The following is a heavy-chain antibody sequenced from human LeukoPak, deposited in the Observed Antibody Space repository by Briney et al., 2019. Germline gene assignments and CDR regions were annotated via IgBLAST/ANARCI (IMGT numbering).Heavy chain of an antibody. V-gene: IGHV1-18*01. CDR3: ARERGARELLDAFDI. Sequence: ASVKVSCKASGYTFTSYGISWVRQAPGQGLEWMGWISAYNGNTNYAQKLQGRVTMTTDTSTSTAYMELRSLRSDDTAVYYCARERGARELLDAFDIWGQGTMVTVSS. D-gene: IGHD1-26*01. CDR1: GYTFTSYG. J-gene: IGHJ3*02. CDR2: ISAYNGNT.